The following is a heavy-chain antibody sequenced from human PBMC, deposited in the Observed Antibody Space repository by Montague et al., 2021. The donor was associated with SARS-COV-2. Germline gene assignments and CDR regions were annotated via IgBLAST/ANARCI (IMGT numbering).Heavy chain of an antibody. J-gene: IGHJ4*02. D-gene: IGHD6-13*01. CDR1: GFTFSDYY. CDR3: VSHRAAAGIDY. CDR2: ISSSSSYT. V-gene: IGHV3-11*06. Sequence: SLRLSCAASGFTFSDYYMSWIRQAPGKGLEWVSYISSSSSYTNYADSVKGRFTISRDNAKNSLYLQMNSLRAEDTAVYYCVSHRAAAGIDYWGQGTLVTVSS.